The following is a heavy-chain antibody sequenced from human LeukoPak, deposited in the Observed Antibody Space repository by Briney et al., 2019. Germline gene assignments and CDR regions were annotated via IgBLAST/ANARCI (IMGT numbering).Heavy chain of an antibody. CDR1: GYTFTTYG. J-gene: IGHJ5*02. D-gene: IGHD2-2*01. V-gene: IGHV1-18*01. CDR3: ARDCPSDIVVVPAATNWFDP. Sequence: GASVKVSCKASGYTFTTYGISWVRQAPGHGLEWMGWISTFNGHTNYAQSRQDRVTMTTDTSTSTAYMELRSLRSDDTAVYYCARDCPSDIVVVPAATNWFDPWGQGTLVTVSS. CDR2: ISTFNGHT.